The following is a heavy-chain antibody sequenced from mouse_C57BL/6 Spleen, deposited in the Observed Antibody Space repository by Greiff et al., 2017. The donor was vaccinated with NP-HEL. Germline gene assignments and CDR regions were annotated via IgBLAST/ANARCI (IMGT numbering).Heavy chain of an antibody. D-gene: IGHD1-1*01. V-gene: IGHV1-15*01. CDR3: TRKSITTVVATDY. CDR1: GYTFTDYE. Sequence: VQLQQSGAELVRPGASVTLSCKASGYTFTDYEMHWVKQTPVHGLEWIGAIDPETGGTAYNQKFKGKAILTADKSSSTAYMELRCLTSEDSAVYYCTRKSITTVVATDYWGQGTTLTVSS. J-gene: IGHJ2*01. CDR2: IDPETGGT.